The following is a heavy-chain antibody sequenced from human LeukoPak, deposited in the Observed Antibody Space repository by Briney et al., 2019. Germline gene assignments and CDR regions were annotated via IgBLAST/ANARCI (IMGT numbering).Heavy chain of an antibody. CDR3: ARPETQYSSGLDGFDI. CDR2: INSDGTNT. V-gene: IGHV3-74*01. CDR1: GFTFSSYW. Sequence: AGGSLRLSCAASGFTFSSYWMHWVRQAPGKGLVWVSRINSDGTNTNYADFVKGRFTISRDNAKNTLYLQMNSLRTEDTAVYYCARPETQYSSGLDGFDIWGQGTMVTVSS. J-gene: IGHJ3*02. D-gene: IGHD6-19*01.